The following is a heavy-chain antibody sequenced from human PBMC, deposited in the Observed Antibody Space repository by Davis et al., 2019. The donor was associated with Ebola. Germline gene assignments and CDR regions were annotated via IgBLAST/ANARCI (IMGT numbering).Heavy chain of an antibody. V-gene: IGHV4-59*01. CDR3: ARARCSGGSCYFRFDY. CDR1: GGSISSYY. CDR2: IYYSGST. Sequence: MPLETLSLTCTVSGGSISSYYWSWIRQPPGKGLEWIGYIYYSGSTNYNPSLKSRVTISVDTSKNQFSLKLSSVTAADTAVYYCARARCSGGSCYFRFDYWDQGTLVTVSS. J-gene: IGHJ4*02. D-gene: IGHD2-15*01.